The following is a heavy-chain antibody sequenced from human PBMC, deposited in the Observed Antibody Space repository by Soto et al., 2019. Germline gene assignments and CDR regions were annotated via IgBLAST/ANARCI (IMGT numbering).Heavy chain of an antibody. CDR3: ARAEGYCSGGSCHSSPFDY. CDR1: GGSVSSGSYY. D-gene: IGHD2-15*01. J-gene: IGHJ4*02. Sequence: SETLSLTCTVSGGSVSSGSYYWSWIRQPPGKGLEWIGYIYHSGSTNYNPSLKSRVTISVDTSKNQFSLKLSSVTAADTAVYYCARAEGYCSGGSCHSSPFDYWGQGTLVTVSS. CDR2: IYHSGST. V-gene: IGHV4-61*01.